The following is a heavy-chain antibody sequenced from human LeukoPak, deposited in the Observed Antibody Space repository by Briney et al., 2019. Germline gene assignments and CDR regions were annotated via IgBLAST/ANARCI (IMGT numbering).Heavy chain of an antibody. Sequence: GGSLRLSCAASGFTFDDYGMSWVRQAPGKGLEWVSGINWNGGSTGYADSVKGRFTISRDNAKNSLYLQMNSLRAEDTALYYCAREAGYSSSWYVDYYYYYMDVWGKGTTVTVSS. CDR2: INWNGGST. J-gene: IGHJ6*03. V-gene: IGHV3-20*04. CDR1: GFTFDDYG. CDR3: AREAGYSSSWYVDYYYYYMDV. D-gene: IGHD6-13*01.